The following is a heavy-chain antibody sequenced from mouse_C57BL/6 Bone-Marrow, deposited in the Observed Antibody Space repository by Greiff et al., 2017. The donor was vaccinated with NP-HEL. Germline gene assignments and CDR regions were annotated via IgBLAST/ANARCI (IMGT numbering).Heavy chain of an antibody. Sequence: EVHLVESGGGLVQPKGSLKLSCAASGFSFNTYAMNWVRQAPGKGLEWVARIRSKSNNYATYYADSVKDRFTISRDDSESMLYLQMNNLKTEDTAMYYCVREDSSGSAMDYWGQGTSVTVSS. J-gene: IGHJ4*01. CDR1: GFSFNTYA. V-gene: IGHV10-1*01. CDR3: VREDSSGSAMDY. D-gene: IGHD3-2*02. CDR2: IRSKSNNYAT.